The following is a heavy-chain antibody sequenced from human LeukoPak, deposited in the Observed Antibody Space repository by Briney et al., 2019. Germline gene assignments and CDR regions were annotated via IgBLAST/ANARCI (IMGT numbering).Heavy chain of an antibody. V-gene: IGHV4-39*02. CDR3: ARDVVAAAGSFDY. Sequence: SETLSLTCTVSGVSISSSNSYWGWIRQPPGKGLEWIGSIYYSGNTYYNASLKSQVSISIDTSKNQFSLRLTSVTAADTAVYYCARDVVAAAGSFDYWGQGTQVTVSS. D-gene: IGHD6-13*01. CDR2: IYYSGNT. CDR1: GVSISSSNSY. J-gene: IGHJ4*02.